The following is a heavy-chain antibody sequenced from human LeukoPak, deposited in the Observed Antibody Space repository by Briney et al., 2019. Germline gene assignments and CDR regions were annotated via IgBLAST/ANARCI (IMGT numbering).Heavy chain of an antibody. V-gene: IGHV3-21*01. J-gene: IGHJ5*02. CDR1: GFTFSSYW. CDR3: ASSVGPRWFDP. CDR2: ISRSSDYI. D-gene: IGHD1-26*01. Sequence: GGSLRLSCAASGFTFSSYWMSWVRQAPGKGLEWVSSISRSSDYIYYADSVKGRFTISRDNAKNSLYLQMNSLSAEDTALYYCASSVGPRWFDPWGQGTLVT.